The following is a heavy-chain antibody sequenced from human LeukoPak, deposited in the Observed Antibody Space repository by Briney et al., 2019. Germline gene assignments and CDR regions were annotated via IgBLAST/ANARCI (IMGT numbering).Heavy chain of an antibody. D-gene: IGHD3-22*01. V-gene: IGHV3-23*01. J-gene: IGHJ4*02. CDR3: AKKDYYDSSGYPRNFDY. CDR2: ISGSGGST. Sequence: PGGSLRLSCAASGFTFSSYGMSWVRQAPGKGLEWVSAISGSGGSTYYADSVKGRFTISRDNSKNTLYLQMNSLRAEDTAVYYCAKKDYYDSSGYPRNFDYWGQGTLVTVSS. CDR1: GFTFSSYG.